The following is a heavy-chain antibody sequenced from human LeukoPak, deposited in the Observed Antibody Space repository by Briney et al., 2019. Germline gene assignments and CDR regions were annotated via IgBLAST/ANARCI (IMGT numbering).Heavy chain of an antibody. J-gene: IGHJ4*02. CDR2: ILATGST. D-gene: IGHD3-3*01. Sequence: SETLSLTCTVSGGSISSSSYYWSWIRQPAGKGLEWIGRILATGSTDYNPSLKSRVSMSVDRSKNQFSLNLTSVTAADTAVYYCARDTVTTIFGVGTFHHFDYWGQGTLVTVSS. V-gene: IGHV4-61*02. CDR3: ARDTVTTIFGVGTFHHFDY. CDR1: GGSISSSSYY.